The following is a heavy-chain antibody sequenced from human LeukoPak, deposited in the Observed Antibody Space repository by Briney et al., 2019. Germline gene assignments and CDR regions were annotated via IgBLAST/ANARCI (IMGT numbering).Heavy chain of an antibody. Sequence: PGGSLRLSCAASGFTFSSYWMSWVRQAPGKGPEWVANIKQDGSEKYYVDSVKGRFTISRDNAKNSLHLQMNSLRAEDTAVYYCANLRVDRYYYYYMDVWGKGTTVTVSS. CDR3: ANLRVDRYYYYYMDV. J-gene: IGHJ6*03. D-gene: IGHD2-15*01. CDR1: GFTFSSYW. CDR2: IKQDGSEK. V-gene: IGHV3-7*01.